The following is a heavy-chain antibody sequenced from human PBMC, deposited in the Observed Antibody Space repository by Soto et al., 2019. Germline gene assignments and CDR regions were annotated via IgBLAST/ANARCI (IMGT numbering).Heavy chain of an antibody. V-gene: IGHV4-59*01. D-gene: IGHD2-15*01. Sequence: SETLSLTCTVSGGSISSSYWSWIRQPPGKGLEWLAYIYDDGSANYNPSLKSRATISLDMSKNQFSLKLTSVTAADTAVYYCARDKYCSGGSCRKTWFDPWGQGTLVAVSS. CDR2: IYDDGSA. J-gene: IGHJ5*02. CDR3: ARDKYCSGGSCRKTWFDP. CDR1: GGSISSSY.